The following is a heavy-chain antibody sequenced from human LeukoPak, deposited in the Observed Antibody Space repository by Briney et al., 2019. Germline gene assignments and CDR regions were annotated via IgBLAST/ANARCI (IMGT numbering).Heavy chain of an antibody. J-gene: IGHJ4*02. CDR3: ARVKDYSGYGNFDY. V-gene: IGHV3-21*01. Sequence: GGSLRLSCAASGFTFSSYSMNWVRQAPGKGLEWVSSISSSSSYIYYADSVKGRFTISRDNAKNSLYLQMNSLRAKDTAVYYCARVKDYSGYGNFDYWGQGTLVTVSS. CDR2: ISSSSSYI. D-gene: IGHD5-12*01. CDR1: GFTFSSYS.